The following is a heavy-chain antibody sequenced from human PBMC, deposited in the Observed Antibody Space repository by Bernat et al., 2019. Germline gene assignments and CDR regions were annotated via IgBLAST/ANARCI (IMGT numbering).Heavy chain of an antibody. CDR3: ARDLSSYHPEYYFDY. Sequence: QVQLVESGGGVVQPGRSLRLSCVASGFTFSSYGMHWVRQAPGKGLEWVAVIWYAGSNRYYADSVKGRFTISRDNSKNTLYLQMNSLRAEDTAVYYCARDLSSYHPEYYFDYWGQGTLVTVSS. CDR1: GFTFSSYG. V-gene: IGHV3-33*01. D-gene: IGHD6-13*01. CDR2: IWYAGSNR. J-gene: IGHJ4*02.